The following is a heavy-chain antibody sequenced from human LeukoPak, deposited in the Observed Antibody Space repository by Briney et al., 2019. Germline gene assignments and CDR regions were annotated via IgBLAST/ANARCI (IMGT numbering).Heavy chain of an antibody. V-gene: IGHV3-11*04. J-gene: IGHJ3*02. CDR1: GFTFSDYY. D-gene: IGHD2-15*01. Sequence: PGGSLRLSCAASGFTFSDYYMSWIRQAPGKGLEWVSYISSSGSTIYYADSVKRLFTISRDNAKNSLYLQMTSLRAEDTAVYCCARGYSLGGHPFDAFDIWGQGTMVTVSS. CDR3: ARGYSLGGHPFDAFDI. CDR2: ISSSGSTI.